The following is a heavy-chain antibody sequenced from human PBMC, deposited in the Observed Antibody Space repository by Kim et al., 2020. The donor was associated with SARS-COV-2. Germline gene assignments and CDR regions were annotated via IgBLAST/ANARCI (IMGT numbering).Heavy chain of an antibody. V-gene: IGHV3-23*01. CDR1: GFTFSSYA. Sequence: GGSLRLSCAASGFTFSSYAMSWVRQAPGKGMECVSAISGSGGSTYYADSVKGRFTISRDNSKNTLYLQMNSLRAEDTAVYYCAKYDRGVPWGGMDVWGQGTTVTVSS. CDR3: AKYDRGVPWGGMDV. CDR2: ISGSGGST. D-gene: IGHD3-10*02. J-gene: IGHJ6*02.